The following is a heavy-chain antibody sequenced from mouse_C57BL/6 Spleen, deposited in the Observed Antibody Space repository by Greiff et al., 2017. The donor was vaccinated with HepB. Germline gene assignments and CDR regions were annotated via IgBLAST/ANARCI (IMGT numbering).Heavy chain of an antibody. D-gene: IGHD1-1*01. CDR1: GYAFTNYL. CDR2: INPGSGGT. CDR3: AREGYGSRPHWYFDV. J-gene: IGHJ1*03. V-gene: IGHV1-54*01. Sequence: VMLVESGAELVRPGTSVKVSCKASGYAFTNYLIEWVKQRPGQGLEWIGVINPGSGGTNYNEKFKGKATLTEDKSSSTAYMQLSSLTSEDSAVYFCAREGYGSRPHWYFDVWGTGTTVTVSS.